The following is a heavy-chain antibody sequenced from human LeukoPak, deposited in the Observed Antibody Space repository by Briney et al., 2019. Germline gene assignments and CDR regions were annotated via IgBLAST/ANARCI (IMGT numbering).Heavy chain of an antibody. CDR2: INHSGST. D-gene: IGHD6-19*01. V-gene: IGHV4-34*01. CDR3: ARERGSGSFNWFAP. CDR1: GVSFSGYY. J-gene: IGHJ5*02. Sequence: SETLSLTCAVYGVSFSGYYFSSIREPPGKGLEWIGEINHSGSTNSNPSLHTRVTISVATSKQQFSLQLSSVPAADTAVYYCARERGSGSFNWFAPWGKGTLVTVSS.